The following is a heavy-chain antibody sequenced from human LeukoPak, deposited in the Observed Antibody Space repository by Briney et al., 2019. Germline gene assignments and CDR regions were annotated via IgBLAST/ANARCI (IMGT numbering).Heavy chain of an antibody. CDR2: ISDSSSTI. Sequence: GGSLRLSCAASGFTFSSYEMNWVRQAPGQGLEWVSYISDSSSTIYYADSVKGRFTISRDNAKNSLYLPMNSLRAEDTAVYYCAELGITMIGGVWGKGTTVTISS. D-gene: IGHD3-10*02. J-gene: IGHJ6*04. CDR1: GFTFSSYE. CDR3: AELGITMIGGV. V-gene: IGHV3-48*03.